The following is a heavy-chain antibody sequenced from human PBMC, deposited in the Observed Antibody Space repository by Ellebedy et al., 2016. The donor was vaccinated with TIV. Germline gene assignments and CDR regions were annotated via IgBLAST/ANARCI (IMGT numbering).Heavy chain of an antibody. D-gene: IGHD3-22*01. CDR2: TWYHRSKI. CDR1: GFTFSDYA. V-gene: IGHV3-33*07. J-gene: IGHJ4*02. Sequence: PGGSLRLSCAASGFTFSDYAMFWVRQAPGKGLEWVAVTWYHRSKIHSADSVGGRFTISRDSSENTLYLQMDSLRVEDTAVYYCARNLWDFDHFDSRGYYWVLGYWGQGTLVTVSS. CDR3: ARNLWDFDHFDSRGYYWVLGY.